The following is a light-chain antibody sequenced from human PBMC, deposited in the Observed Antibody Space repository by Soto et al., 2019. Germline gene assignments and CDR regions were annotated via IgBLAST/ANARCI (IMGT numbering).Light chain of an antibody. CDR1: QSVSSSY. Sequence: EIVLTQSPGTLSLSPGERATLSCRASQSVSSSYLAWYQQKPGQAPRLLIYGASSRATGIPDMFSGSGSGTDFTLTISRLEPEDFAVYYCQQYGRSPRTFGQGNKVEIK. CDR3: QQYGRSPRT. J-gene: IGKJ1*01. V-gene: IGKV3-20*01. CDR2: GAS.